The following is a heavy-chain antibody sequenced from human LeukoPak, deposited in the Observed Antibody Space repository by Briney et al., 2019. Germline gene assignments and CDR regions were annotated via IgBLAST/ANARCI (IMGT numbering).Heavy chain of an antibody. CDR3: AQEPGELGYFQH. CDR2: ISGSGGST. J-gene: IGHJ1*01. D-gene: IGHD1-26*01. Sequence: PGASLRLSCAASGFTFSSYAMSWVRQAPGKGLEWVSAISGSGGSTYYADSVKGRFTISRDNSKNTLYLQMNSLRAEDTAVYYCAQEPGELGYFQHWGQGTLVTVSS. CDR1: GFTFSSYA. V-gene: IGHV3-23*01.